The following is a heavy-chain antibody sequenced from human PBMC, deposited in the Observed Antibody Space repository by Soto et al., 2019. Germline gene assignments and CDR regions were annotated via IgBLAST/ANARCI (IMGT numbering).Heavy chain of an antibody. Sequence: ASVKVSCKASGYRFISYDIYWVRQATGQGLEWMGWMNPNTGNSGYAQKFQGRVTMTSDTSISTAHMELSSPRSEDTAVYYCARRAETNGWNGFGADKYYFDFWGQGTLVTVSS. CDR3: ARRAETNGWNGFGADKYYFDF. D-gene: IGHD1-1*01. V-gene: IGHV1-8*01. CDR1: GYRFISYD. J-gene: IGHJ4*02. CDR2: MNPNTGNS.